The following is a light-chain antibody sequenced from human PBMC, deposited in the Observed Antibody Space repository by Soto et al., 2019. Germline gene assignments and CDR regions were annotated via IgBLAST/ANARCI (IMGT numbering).Light chain of an antibody. CDR2: EVT. V-gene: IGLV2-23*02. Sequence: QSALTQPASVSGSPGQSITISCIGTSSEVGNYELVSWYQQLPGKAPKLIIYEVTKRPSGFPNRFSGSKSGNTASLTISGLLAEDEADYHCCSFAGGSTYVVFGGGTKLTVL. CDR3: CSFAGGSTYVV. CDR1: SSEVGNYEL. J-gene: IGLJ2*01.